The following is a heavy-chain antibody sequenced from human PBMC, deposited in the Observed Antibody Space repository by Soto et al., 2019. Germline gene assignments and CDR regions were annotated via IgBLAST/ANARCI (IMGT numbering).Heavy chain of an antibody. CDR2: ISYDGSNK. CDR1: GFTFSSYG. CDR3: ARAAAGNSPFDY. Sequence: PGGSLRLSCAASGFTFSSYGMHWVRQAPGKGLEWVAVISYDGSNKYYADSVKGRFTISRDNSKNTLYLQMDSLRAEDTAVYYCARAAAGNSPFDYWGQGTLVTVSS. D-gene: IGHD6-13*01. V-gene: IGHV3-30*03. J-gene: IGHJ4*02.